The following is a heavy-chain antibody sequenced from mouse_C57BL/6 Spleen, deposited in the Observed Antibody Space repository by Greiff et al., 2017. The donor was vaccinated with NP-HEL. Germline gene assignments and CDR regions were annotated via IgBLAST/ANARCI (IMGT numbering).Heavy chain of an antibody. CDR1: GYTFTDYN. Sequence: VQLQQSGPELVKPGASVKIPCKASGYTFTDYNMDWVKQSHGKSLEWIGDINPNNGGTIYNQKFKGKATLTVDKSSSTAYMELRSLTSEDTAVYYCARGGITTVVEFDYWGQGTTLTVSS. D-gene: IGHD1-1*01. CDR3: ARGGITTVVEFDY. V-gene: IGHV1-18*01. J-gene: IGHJ2*01. CDR2: INPNNGGT.